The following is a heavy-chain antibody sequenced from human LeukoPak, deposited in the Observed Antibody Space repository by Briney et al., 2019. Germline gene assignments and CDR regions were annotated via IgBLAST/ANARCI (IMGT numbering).Heavy chain of an antibody. Sequence: GGSLRLSCTVSGFTVNSNSMSWVRHAPGKGLEGVLFIYSDNTHYSDTVQGRFTISRDNSKNTLYLQMNSLRADDTAVYYCARRAGAYSHPYDYWGQRTLVTVSS. CDR1: GFTVNSNS. J-gene: IGHJ4*02. CDR2: IYSDNT. V-gene: IGHV3-53*01. CDR3: ARRAGAYSHPYDY. D-gene: IGHD2-15*01.